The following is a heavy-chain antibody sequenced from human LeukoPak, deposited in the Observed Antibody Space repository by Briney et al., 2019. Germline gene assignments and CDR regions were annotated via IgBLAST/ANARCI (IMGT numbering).Heavy chain of an antibody. CDR3: ARSNYYGSQSEY. V-gene: IGHV1-2*02. CDR2: VNPNSGDT. D-gene: IGHD3-10*01. CDR1: GYTFSAFH. Sequence: GASVKVSCEASGYTFSAFHIHWVRLAPGQGPEWMGWVNPNSGDTNYAQRFRGRVTMTRDTSINTAYMELSSLRSDDTVVYYCARSNYYGSQSEYWGQGTLVAVSS. J-gene: IGHJ4*02.